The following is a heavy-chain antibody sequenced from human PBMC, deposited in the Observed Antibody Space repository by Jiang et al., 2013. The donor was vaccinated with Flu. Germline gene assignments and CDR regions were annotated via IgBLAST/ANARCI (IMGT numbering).Heavy chain of an antibody. D-gene: IGHD1-1*01. J-gene: IGHJ3*01. CDR1: DTPSSAYY. CDR3: ARVRTGTGAFDF. Sequence: VRVVLARLLDTPSSAYYIHWVRQAPGQGLEWMGWINPDSGGTSYAQKFQDWVTLTRDTSINTVYMDLTRLRSDDTATYYCARVRTGTGAFDFWGQGTMVAVSS. CDR2: INPDSGGT. V-gene: IGHV1-2*04.